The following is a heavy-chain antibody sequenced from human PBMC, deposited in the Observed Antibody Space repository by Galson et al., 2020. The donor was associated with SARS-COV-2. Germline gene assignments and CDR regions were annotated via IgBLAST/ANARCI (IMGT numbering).Heavy chain of an antibody. J-gene: IGHJ3*02. CDR2: ISYDGSNK. CDR3: ARDGGIVLDAFDI. V-gene: IGHV3-30*04. Sequence: GESLKISCAASGFTFSSYAMHWVRQAPGKGLEWVAVISYDGSNKYYADSVKGRFTISRDNSKNTLYLQMNSLRAEDTAVYYCARDGGIVLDAFDIWGKGTMVTVSS. CDR1: GFTFSSYA. D-gene: IGHD2-2*01.